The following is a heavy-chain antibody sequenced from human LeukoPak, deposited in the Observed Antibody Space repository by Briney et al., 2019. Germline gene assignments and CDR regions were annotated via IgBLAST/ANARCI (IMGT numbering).Heavy chain of an antibody. CDR1: GFTFSSYN. V-gene: IGHV3-21*04. CDR2: ISSSSSYI. D-gene: IGHD1-26*01. Sequence: PGGSLRLSCAASGFTFSSYNMNWVRQAPGKGLEWVSCISSSSSYIYYADSVKGRFTISRDNAKNSLYLQMNSLRAEDMALYYCAKDKGVGATRGIDYWGQGTLVTVSS. J-gene: IGHJ4*02. CDR3: AKDKGVGATRGIDY.